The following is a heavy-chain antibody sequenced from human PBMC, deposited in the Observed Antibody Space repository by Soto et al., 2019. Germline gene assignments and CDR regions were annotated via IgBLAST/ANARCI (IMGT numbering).Heavy chain of an antibody. J-gene: IGHJ6*03. Sequence: GASVKVSCKASGYTFTSYGISWVRQAPGQGLEWMGWISPYNGDSNYAQNLQGRVTMTTDTSTSTAYMELRTLRSDDTAVYYCAKLALTGAYYSYYMEVWGKGTTVTVSS. CDR2: ISPYNGDS. V-gene: IGHV1-18*01. CDR1: GYTFTSYG. CDR3: AKLALTGAYYSYYMEV. D-gene: IGHD1-20*01.